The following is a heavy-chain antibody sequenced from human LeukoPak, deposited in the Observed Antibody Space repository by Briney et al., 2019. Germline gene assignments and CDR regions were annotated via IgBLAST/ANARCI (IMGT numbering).Heavy chain of an antibody. CDR1: GNSFTNYW. D-gene: IGHD2-2*01. Sequence: GESLRISCRGSGNSFTNYWIGWVRQIPGKGLEWMGIIYPGDSDTRYSPSFQGQVTISADKSISTAYLQWSSLKTSDTAMYYCARSHGPAANNRFDPWGQGTLVTVSS. CDR3: ARSHGPAANNRFDP. J-gene: IGHJ5*02. V-gene: IGHV5-51*01. CDR2: IYPGDSDT.